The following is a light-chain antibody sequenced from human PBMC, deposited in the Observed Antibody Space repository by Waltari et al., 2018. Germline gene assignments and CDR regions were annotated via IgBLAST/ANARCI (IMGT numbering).Light chain of an antibody. CDR1: QSVSSSY. J-gene: IGKJ2*01. V-gene: IGKV3-20*01. Sequence: EIVLTQSPGTLSLSHGERATLSCRASQSVSSSYLAWYQQRPGQAPRLLIYGASSRATGIPDRFSGSGSGRDFTLTISRLEPEDFAVYYCQQYGSSPPYTFGQGTKLEIK. CDR2: GAS. CDR3: QQYGSSPPYT.